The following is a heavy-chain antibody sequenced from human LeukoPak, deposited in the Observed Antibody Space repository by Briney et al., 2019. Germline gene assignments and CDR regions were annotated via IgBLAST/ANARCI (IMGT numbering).Heavy chain of an antibody. CDR1: GFTFSSYW. J-gene: IGHJ5*02. CDR3: ARVRDSSSWGPNWFDP. CDR2: IKQDGSEK. V-gene: IGHV3-7*03. D-gene: IGHD6-13*01. Sequence: AGGSLRLSCAASGFTFSSYWMSWVRKAPGKGLEWVANIKQDGSEKYYVDSVKGRFTISRDNAKNSLYLQMNSLRAEDTAVYYCARVRDSSSWGPNWFDPWGQGTLVTVSS.